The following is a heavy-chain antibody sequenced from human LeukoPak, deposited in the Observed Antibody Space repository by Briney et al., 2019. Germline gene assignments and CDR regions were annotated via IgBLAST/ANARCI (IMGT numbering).Heavy chain of an antibody. CDR1: GYTFTGYY. J-gene: IGHJ4*02. CDR2: INPNSGGT. Sequence: ASVKVSCNASGYTFTGYYMHWVRQAPGQGLEWMGWINPNSGGTNYAQKFQGRVTMTRDTSISTAYMELSRLRSDDTAVYYCARDEEVLRFLEWLLSVWGQGTLVTVSS. D-gene: IGHD3-3*01. CDR3: ARDEEVLRFLEWLLSV. V-gene: IGHV1-2*02.